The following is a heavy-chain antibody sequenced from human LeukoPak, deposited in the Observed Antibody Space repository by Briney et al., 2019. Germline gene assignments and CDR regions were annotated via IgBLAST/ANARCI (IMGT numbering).Heavy chain of an antibody. CDR2: ISWNSGSI. Sequence: PGRSLRLSCAASGFTFDDYAMHWVRQAPGKGLEWVSGISWNSGSIGYADSVKGRFTISRDNAKNSLYLQMNSLRAEDTAVYYCARDLLSYDSSGYPPFDYWGQGTLVTVSS. J-gene: IGHJ4*02. V-gene: IGHV3-9*01. CDR1: GFTFDDYA. CDR3: ARDLLSYDSSGYPPFDY. D-gene: IGHD3-22*01.